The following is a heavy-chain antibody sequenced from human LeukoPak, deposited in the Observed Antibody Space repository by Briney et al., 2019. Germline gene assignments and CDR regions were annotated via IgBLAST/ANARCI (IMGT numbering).Heavy chain of an antibody. J-gene: IGHJ4*02. V-gene: IGHV4-34*01. Sequence: SETLSLTCAVSGGSFSGYYWSWIRQPPGQGLEWIGEINHSGSTNYNPSLKSRVTISVDTSKNQFSLKLSSVTAADTAVYYCARGCPSIAARPFDYWGQGTLVTDSS. D-gene: IGHD6-6*01. CDR1: GGSFSGYY. CDR2: INHSGST. CDR3: ARGCPSIAARPFDY.